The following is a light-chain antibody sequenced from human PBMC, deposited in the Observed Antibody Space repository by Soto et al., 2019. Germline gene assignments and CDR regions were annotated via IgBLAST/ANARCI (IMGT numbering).Light chain of an antibody. J-gene: IGKJ1*01. Sequence: EIVLTHSPGTLSLSPGERATLSCRASQSVSSDYLAWYHQKSGQAPRLLIFGSSNRATGIPDRFSGSGSGTEFTLTITSLQSEDFAVYYCHQYNGWPRTFGQGTKVDIK. CDR3: HQYNGWPRT. CDR1: QSVSSDY. V-gene: IGKV3-20*01. CDR2: GSS.